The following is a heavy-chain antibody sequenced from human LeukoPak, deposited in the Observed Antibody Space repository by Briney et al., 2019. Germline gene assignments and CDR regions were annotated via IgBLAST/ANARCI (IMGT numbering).Heavy chain of an antibody. J-gene: IGHJ4*02. CDR1: GFTFNTYT. D-gene: IGHD3-9*01. CDR2: ISGSGGST. V-gene: IGHV3-23*01. Sequence: GGSLRLSCAASGFTFNTYTMNWVRQAPGKGLEWVSAISGSGGSTYYADSVKGRFTISRDNSKNTLYLQMNSLRAEDTAVYYCAKDRYFDWLSGLSWGQGTLVTVSS. CDR3: AKDRYFDWLSGLS.